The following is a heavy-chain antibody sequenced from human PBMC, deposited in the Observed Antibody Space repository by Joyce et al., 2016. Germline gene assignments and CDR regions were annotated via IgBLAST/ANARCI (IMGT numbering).Heavy chain of an antibody. D-gene: IGHD3-3*01. CDR1: SGSITRSTYY. Sequence: QLRIQESGPGLVKPSETLSLSCSVSSGSITRSTYYWGWIRQSPGKGLEWIGRIFYTWTTYYNPSLKSRLTMSLDKSKNQFSLRLGSVTAADTALYYCVLYDWSVDYWGQGTRVTVSS. CDR3: VLYDWSVDY. CDR2: IFYTWTT. J-gene: IGHJ4*02. V-gene: IGHV4-39*07.